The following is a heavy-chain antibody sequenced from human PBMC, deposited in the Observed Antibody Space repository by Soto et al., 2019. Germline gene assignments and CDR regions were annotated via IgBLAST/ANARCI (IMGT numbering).Heavy chain of an antibody. CDR1: GLSFSDRY. CDR2: IRKKTNSYTT. J-gene: IGHJ4*02. CDR3: TPVTTVDYYFDY. Sequence: TGGSLRLSCAASGLSFSDRYMDWVRQAPGKGLEWVGLIRKKTNSYTTEYAASVKGRFIISRDDSTNSLYLQMSSLKTEDTAVYYCTPVTTVDYYFDYWGQGTLVTVSS. D-gene: IGHD4-17*01. V-gene: IGHV3-72*01.